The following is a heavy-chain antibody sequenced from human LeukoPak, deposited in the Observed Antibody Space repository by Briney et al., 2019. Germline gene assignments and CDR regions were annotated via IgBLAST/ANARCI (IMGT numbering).Heavy chain of an antibody. CDR1: GGSFSGYY. D-gene: IGHD6-13*01. V-gene: IGHV4-34*01. J-gene: IGHJ3*02. Sequence: SETLSLTCAVYGGSFSGYYWSWIRQPPGKGLEWIGEIDHSGSTNYNPSLKSRVTISVDTSKNQFSLKLSSVTAADTAVYYCARVRGYSSLNAFDIWGQGTMVTVSS. CDR2: IDHSGST. CDR3: ARVRGYSSLNAFDI.